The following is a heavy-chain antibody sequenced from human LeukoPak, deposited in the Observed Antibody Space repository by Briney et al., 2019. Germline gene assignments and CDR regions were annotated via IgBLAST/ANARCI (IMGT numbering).Heavy chain of an antibody. CDR3: AKDIGGSGAY. CDR2: VGGSGGDT. J-gene: IGHJ4*02. Sequence: GGSLLLSCAASGFTFSNYAMSWVRQAPGKGLEWVSAVGGSGGDTYYADSVKGRFTISRDNSKNTVYLQMNSLRAEDTAIYYCAKDIGGSGAYWGQGTLVTVSS. D-gene: IGHD3-16*01. V-gene: IGHV3-23*01. CDR1: GFTFSNYA.